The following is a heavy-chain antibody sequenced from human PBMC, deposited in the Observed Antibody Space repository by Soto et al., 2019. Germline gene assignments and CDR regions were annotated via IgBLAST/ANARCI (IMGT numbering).Heavy chain of an antibody. CDR1: GFTFSSYG. D-gene: IGHD3-16*01. Sequence: QVQLVESGGGVVQPGRSLRLSWAASGFTFSSYGMHWVRQAPGKGLEWVAVISYDGSYKYYADSVKGRFTISRDNSKNTLYLQMNSLRAEDTAVYYCTKWNGGFDYWGQGTLVNVSS. J-gene: IGHJ4*02. CDR2: ISYDGSYK. V-gene: IGHV3-30*18. CDR3: TKWNGGFDY.